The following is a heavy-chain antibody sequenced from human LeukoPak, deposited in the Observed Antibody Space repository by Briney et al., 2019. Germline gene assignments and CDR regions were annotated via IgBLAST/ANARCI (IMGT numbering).Heavy chain of an antibody. J-gene: IGHJ4*02. V-gene: IGHV3-7*01. CDR2: IKQDGSEK. D-gene: IGHD5-18*01. Sequence: PGGSLRLSCAASGFTFSSYWVSWVRQAPGKGLEWVANIKQDGSEKYYVDSVKGRFTISRDNAKKSLYLQMNSLRAEDTAVYYCARHLSGITGYTYGRGIDYWGQGTLVTVSS. CDR1: GFTFSSYW. CDR3: ARHLSGITGYTYGRGIDY.